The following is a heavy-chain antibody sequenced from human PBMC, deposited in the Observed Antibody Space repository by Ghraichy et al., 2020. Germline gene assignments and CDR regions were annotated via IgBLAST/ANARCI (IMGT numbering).Heavy chain of an antibody. Sequence: GGSLRLSCAASGFTFSNYGLHWVRQAPGKGLEWMTFIMYDGIEKYYADSVRGRFTVTRDNSKNTLYLYMNGLRPEDTAVYYCAKEVYSSSWQLDYWGQGTLVSVSS. CDR3: AKEVYSSSWQLDY. V-gene: IGHV3-30*02. CDR1: GFTFSNYG. D-gene: IGHD6-13*01. CDR2: IMYDGIEK. J-gene: IGHJ4*02.